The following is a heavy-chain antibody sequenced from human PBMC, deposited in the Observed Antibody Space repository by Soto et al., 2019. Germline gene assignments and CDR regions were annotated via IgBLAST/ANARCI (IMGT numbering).Heavy chain of an antibody. CDR1: GGSISSGDYY. CDR2: IYYSGST. J-gene: IGHJ6*02. Sequence: PSETLSLTCTVSGGSISSGDYYWSWIRQPPGKGLEWIGYIYYSGSTYYNPSLKSRVTISVDTSKNQFSLKLSSVTAADTAVYYCASNHTTVTTDYYYGMDVWGQGTTVTVSS. V-gene: IGHV4-30-4*01. CDR3: ASNHTTVTTDYYYGMDV. D-gene: IGHD4-17*01.